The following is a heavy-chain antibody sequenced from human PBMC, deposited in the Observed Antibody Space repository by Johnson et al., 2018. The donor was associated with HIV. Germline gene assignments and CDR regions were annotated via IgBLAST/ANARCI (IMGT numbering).Heavy chain of an antibody. CDR3: ARGAYYYLI. Sequence: QVQLVESGGGLVQPGGSLRLSCVASGFTVSSYAMHWVRQAPGKGLEWVAVISYDGSNKYYADSVKGRFTISRDNARNSVFLQMNSLRAEDTAVYYCARGAYYYLIWGQGTMVTVSS. CDR1: GFTVSSYA. V-gene: IGHV3-30-3*01. J-gene: IGHJ3*01. CDR2: ISYDGSNK. D-gene: IGHD3-22*01.